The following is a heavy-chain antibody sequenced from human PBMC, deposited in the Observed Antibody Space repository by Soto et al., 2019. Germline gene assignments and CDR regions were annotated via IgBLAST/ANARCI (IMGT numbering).Heavy chain of an antibody. CDR3: ARALHRYDFWSGYLTNYYYYGMDV. CDR1: GYTFTGYY. D-gene: IGHD3-3*01. V-gene: IGHV1-2*04. CDR2: INPNSGGT. J-gene: IGHJ6*02. Sequence: GASVKVSCKASGYTFTGYYMHWVRQAPGQGLEWMGWINPNSGGTNYAQKFQGWVTMTRDTSISTAYMELSRLRSDDTAVYYCARALHRYDFWSGYLTNYYYYGMDVWGQGTTVTVSS.